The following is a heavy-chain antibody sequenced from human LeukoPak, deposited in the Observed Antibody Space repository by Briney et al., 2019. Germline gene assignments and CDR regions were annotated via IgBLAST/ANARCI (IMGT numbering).Heavy chain of an antibody. CDR2: IIPIFGTA. Sequence: ASVKVSCKASGGTFSSYAISWVRQAPGQGLEWMGGIIPIFGTANYAQKFQGRVTITADESTSTAYMELSSLGSEDTAVYYCARDLVVRKQGDWFDPWGQGTLVTVSS. V-gene: IGHV1-69*13. CDR3: ARDLVVRKQGDWFDP. J-gene: IGHJ5*02. D-gene: IGHD2-2*01. CDR1: GGTFSSYA.